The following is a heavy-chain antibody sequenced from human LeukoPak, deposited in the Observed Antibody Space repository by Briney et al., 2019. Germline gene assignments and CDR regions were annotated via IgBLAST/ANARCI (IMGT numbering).Heavy chain of an antibody. V-gene: IGHV1-69*04. D-gene: IGHD2-2*01. CDR1: GGTFSSYA. CDR2: IIPILGIA. CDR3: ARVSDCSSTSCYPDY. J-gene: IGHJ4*02. Sequence: VASVKVSCKASGGTFSSYAISWVRRAPGQGLEWMGRIIPILGIANYAQKFQGRVTITADKSTSTAYMELSSLRSEDTAVYYCARVSDCSSTSCYPDYWGQGTLVTVSS.